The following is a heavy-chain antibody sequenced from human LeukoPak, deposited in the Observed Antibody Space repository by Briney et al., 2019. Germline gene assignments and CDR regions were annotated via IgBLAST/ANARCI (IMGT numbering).Heavy chain of an antibody. CDR2: ISGSGGAT. CDR3: ARDRLVGATNWFDP. D-gene: IGHD1-26*01. Sequence: PGGSLRLSCAASGFTFNTYGMSWVRQAPGKGLEWVSGISGSGGATYYADSLKGRFTISRDNAKNSLDLQMNSLRAEDTAVYYCARDRLVGATNWFDPWGQGTLVTVSS. CDR1: GFTFNTYG. J-gene: IGHJ5*02. V-gene: IGHV3-21*01.